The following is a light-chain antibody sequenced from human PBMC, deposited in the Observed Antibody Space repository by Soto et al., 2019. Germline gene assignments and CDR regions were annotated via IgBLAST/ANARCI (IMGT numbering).Light chain of an antibody. CDR3: QQRNTYPVT. J-gene: IGKJ4*01. CDR1: QGVSRY. Sequence: IQLTQSPSSLSASVGDSVTITCRASQGVSRYLSWYQQKPGRAPILLISAASTLQSGVPARFSGSGSGTDFTLSITSLPPEDFATYYCQQRNTYPVTFGGGTKGEIK. V-gene: IGKV1-9*01. CDR2: AAS.